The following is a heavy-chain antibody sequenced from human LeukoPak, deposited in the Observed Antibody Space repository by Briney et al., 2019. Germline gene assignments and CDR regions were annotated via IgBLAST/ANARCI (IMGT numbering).Heavy chain of an antibody. D-gene: IGHD2-21*01. CDR3: ANVVGGY. CDR1: GITFTTID. Sequence: TGGSLRLSCAVSGITFTTIDVSWVRLAPGKGLEWVSTITKSGGSTYYADSVKGRFTISRDNSKDTLYLQMNSVRVEDTAEYYCANVVGGYWGQGTLVTVSS. CDR2: ITKSGGST. V-gene: IGHV3-23*01. J-gene: IGHJ4*02.